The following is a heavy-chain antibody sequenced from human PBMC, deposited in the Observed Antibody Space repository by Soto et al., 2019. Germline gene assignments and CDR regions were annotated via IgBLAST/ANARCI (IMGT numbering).Heavy chain of an antibody. D-gene: IGHD3-22*01. V-gene: IGHV3-30*18. CDR2: ISYDGSNK. CDR3: AKVASSGYYYYYYYGMDV. J-gene: IGHJ6*02. Sequence: PGGSLRLSCAASGFTFSSYGMHWVRQAPGKGLEWVAVISYDGSNKYYADSVKGRFTISRDNSKNTLYLQMNSLRAEDTAVYYYAKVASSGYYYYYYYGMDVWGQGTTVTVSS. CDR1: GFTFSSYG.